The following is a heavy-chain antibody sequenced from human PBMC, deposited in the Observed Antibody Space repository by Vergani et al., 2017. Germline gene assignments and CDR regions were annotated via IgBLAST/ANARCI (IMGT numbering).Heavy chain of an antibody. CDR2: ISAYNGNT. CDR3: VRDRMVASDRYGSSPGSGQGP. CDR1: GYTFTSYG. D-gene: IGHD6-6*01. J-gene: IGHJ5*02. V-gene: IGHV1-18*01. Sequence: QVQLVQSGAEVKKPGASVKVSCKASGYTFTSYGISWVRQAPGQGLEWMGWISAYNGNTNYAPKLQGRVTMTTDTSTSTAYMELRSLRSDATAVYYCVRDRMVASDRYGSSPGSGQGPWGQGTLVTVSS.